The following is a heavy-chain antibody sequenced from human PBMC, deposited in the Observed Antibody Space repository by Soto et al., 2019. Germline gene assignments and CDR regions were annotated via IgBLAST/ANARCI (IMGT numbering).Heavy chain of an antibody. D-gene: IGHD2-15*01. CDR3: AGARSGRNWFDP. Sequence: GASVKVSCKASGFSFSDYFMHWVRQAPGQGLEWMGIINPSGDSRNYAQKFQGRVTMTRDTSTSTVYMELSSLRSEDTAVYYCAGARSGRNWFDPWGQGTLVTVSS. V-gene: IGHV1-46*01. J-gene: IGHJ5*02. CDR1: GFSFSDYF. CDR2: INPSGDSR.